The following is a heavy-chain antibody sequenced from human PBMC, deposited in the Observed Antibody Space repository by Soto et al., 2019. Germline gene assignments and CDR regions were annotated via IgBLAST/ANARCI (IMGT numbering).Heavy chain of an antibody. V-gene: IGHV4-31*11. CDR2: IYYSGST. D-gene: IGHD3-3*01. CDR1: GDSISKSGYY. Sequence: SETLSLTCAVSGDSISKSGYYWSWIRQNQGKALEWIGYIYYSGSTFYNPSLKSRVSLSVDTSTKQFSLKLTSVTAADRGVYYCARGVDSWSGYLFWGQGTPVTV. CDR3: ARGVDSWSGYLF. J-gene: IGHJ4*02.